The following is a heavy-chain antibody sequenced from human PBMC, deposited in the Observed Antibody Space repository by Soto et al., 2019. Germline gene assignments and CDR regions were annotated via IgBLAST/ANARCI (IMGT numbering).Heavy chain of an antibody. CDR3: ASNHCTNGVCYYYFDY. J-gene: IGHJ4*02. Sequence: QVQLVQSGAEVKKPGSSVKVSCKASGGTFSSYTISWVRQAPGQGLEWMGRIIPILGIANYAQKFQGRVTITADKSTSTAYMELSSLRSEDTAVYYCASNHCTNGVCYYYFDYWGQGTLVTVSS. CDR1: GGTFSSYT. V-gene: IGHV1-69*02. D-gene: IGHD2-8*01. CDR2: IIPILGIA.